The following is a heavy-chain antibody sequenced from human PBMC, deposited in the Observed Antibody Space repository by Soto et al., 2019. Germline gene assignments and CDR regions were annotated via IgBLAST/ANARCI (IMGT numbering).Heavy chain of an antibody. J-gene: IGHJ4*02. D-gene: IGHD6-13*01. Sequence: QVQLQESGPGLVKPSETLSLTCTVSGVSISSYYWSWIRQPPGKGLEWIGYIYYSGNTNYNPSIKSRVTITIDAAKNNLSQELSSVTAADSAVYFCARGIGQQLPPLDWGQGTLVTVSS. CDR2: IYYSGNT. V-gene: IGHV4-59*01. CDR3: ARGIGQQLPPLD. CDR1: GVSISSYY.